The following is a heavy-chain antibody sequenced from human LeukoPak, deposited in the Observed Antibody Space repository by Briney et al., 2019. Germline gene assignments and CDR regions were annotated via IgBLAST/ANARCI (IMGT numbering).Heavy chain of an antibody. CDR1: GFTFSSYA. CDR2: IRGSGGST. V-gene: IGHV3-23*01. D-gene: IGHD3-3*01. J-gene: IGHJ4*02. Sequence: PGGSLRLSCAASGFTFSSYAMSWVRQAPGKGLEWVSAIRGSGGSTYYADSVKGRFTISRDNSKNSLYLQMNSLRAEDTAVYYCVKEEWLGKMNYFDSWGQGTLVTVSS. CDR3: VKEEWLGKMNYFDS.